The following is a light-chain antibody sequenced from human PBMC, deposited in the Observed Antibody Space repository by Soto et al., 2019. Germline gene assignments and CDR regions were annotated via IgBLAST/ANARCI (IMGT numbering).Light chain of an antibody. Sequence: QSALTQPASVSGSPGQSITISCTRTSSNVESYNLVSWYQHPPGKAPKLIIYEGSERPSGVSNRFSGAQSGHSASLTISGLQAEDDADYYCSSYAGAVVFGGGTKLTVL. CDR3: SSYAGAVV. J-gene: IGLJ2*01. V-gene: IGLV2-23*01. CDR1: SSNVESYNL. CDR2: EGS.